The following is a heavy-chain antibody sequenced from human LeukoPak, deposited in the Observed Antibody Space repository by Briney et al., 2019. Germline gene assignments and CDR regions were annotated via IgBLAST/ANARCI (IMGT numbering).Heavy chain of an antibody. D-gene: IGHD4-23*01. Sequence: GGSLRLSCAASGFTFSSYWMNWVRQAPRKGLVWVSRIASDGSSTTYADSVKGRFSISRDNAKNTLYLQMNSLRVEDTTVYYCARGRPHGNDYWGQGTLVTVSS. V-gene: IGHV3-74*01. CDR3: ARGRPHGNDY. CDR2: IASDGSST. CDR1: GFTFSSYW. J-gene: IGHJ4*02.